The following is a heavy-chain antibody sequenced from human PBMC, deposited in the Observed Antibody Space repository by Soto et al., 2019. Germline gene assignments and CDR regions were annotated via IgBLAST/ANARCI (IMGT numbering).Heavy chain of an antibody. CDR3: AREVRSDDFWSGSEYYFDY. Sequence: SETLSLTCTVSGGSVSSGSYYWSWIRQPPGKGLEWRGYIYYSGSTNYNPSLKSRVTISVDTSKNQFSLKLSSVTAADTAVYYCAREVRSDDFWSGSEYYFDYWGQGTLVTVSS. J-gene: IGHJ4*02. D-gene: IGHD3-3*01. CDR1: GGSVSSGSYY. V-gene: IGHV4-61*01. CDR2: IYYSGST.